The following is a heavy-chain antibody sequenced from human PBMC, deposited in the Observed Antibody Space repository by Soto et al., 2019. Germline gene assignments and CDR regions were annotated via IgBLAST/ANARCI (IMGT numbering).Heavy chain of an antibody. V-gene: IGHV4-39*01. CDR3: ASLIAAAGTGYFDY. CDR2: IYYSGST. CDR1: GGSISSSSYY. J-gene: IGHJ4*02. D-gene: IGHD6-13*01. Sequence: QLQLQESGPGLVKPSETLSLTCTVSGGSISSSSYYWGWIRQPPGKGLEWIGSIYYSGSTYYNPSLKSRVTISVDTSKNQFSVKLSSVTAADTAVYYCASLIAAAGTGYFDYWGQGTLVTVSS.